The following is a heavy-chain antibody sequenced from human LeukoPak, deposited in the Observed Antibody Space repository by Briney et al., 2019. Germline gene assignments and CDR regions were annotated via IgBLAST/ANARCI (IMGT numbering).Heavy chain of an antibody. J-gene: IGHJ4*02. CDR3: ARGRQNDY. V-gene: IGHV4-34*01. Sequence: SETLSLTCDVYGGSFSGYYWSWIRQPPGKGLEWIGEINNSGSTNYNPSLKSRVTISVDTSKNQFSLNLISVTAADTAVYYCARGRQNDYWGQGTLVTVSS. CDR2: INNSGST. CDR1: GGSFSGYY.